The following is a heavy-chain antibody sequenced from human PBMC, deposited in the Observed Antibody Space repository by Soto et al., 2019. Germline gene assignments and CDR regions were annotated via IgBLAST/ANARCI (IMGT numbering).Heavy chain of an antibody. Sequence: QVQLQESGPGLVKPSGTLSLTCAVSSGSIFSSNWWSWVRQPPGKGLEWIGETRNSGGANYNPSLKSRVTISVDKSTNQFSLNLNSVTAADTAVYYCASHLTMTGTRGFDHWGLGTLVTVSS. J-gene: IGHJ4*02. D-gene: IGHD3-9*01. CDR1: SGSIFSSNW. V-gene: IGHV4-4*02. CDR2: TRNSGGA. CDR3: ASHLTMTGTRGFDH.